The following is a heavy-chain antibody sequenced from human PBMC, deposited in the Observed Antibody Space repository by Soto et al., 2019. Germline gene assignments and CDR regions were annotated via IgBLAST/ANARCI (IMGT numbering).Heavy chain of an antibody. CDR2: IFWNDAK. J-gene: IGHJ4*02. CDR1: GFSFSTTGAG. CDR3: AYRRGGSSSGGNFDY. V-gene: IGHV2-5*01. D-gene: IGHD2-15*01. Sequence: QIGLKESGPPLVKPSQTLTLTCTFSGFSFSTTGAGVGWIRQPPGKALEWLALIFWNDAKRYSPSLRSRLTIIKDTSKNQVVLTMTNVDPVDTATYYCAYRRGGSSSGGNFDYWGQGTPVTVYS.